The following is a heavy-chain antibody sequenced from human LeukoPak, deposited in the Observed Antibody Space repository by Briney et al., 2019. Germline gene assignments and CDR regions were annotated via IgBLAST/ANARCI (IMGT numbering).Heavy chain of an antibody. V-gene: IGHV4-59*08. J-gene: IGHJ4*02. CDR2: IYYSGST. Sequence: KPSETLSLTCTVSGGSISSYYWSWIRQPPGKGLEWIGYIYYSGSTNYNPSLKSRVTISVDTSKNQFSLNLTSVTAADTAVYYCARGDSSSWYEVCFDYWGQGTLVTVSS. CDR1: GGSISSYY. D-gene: IGHD6-13*01. CDR3: ARGDSSSWYEVCFDY.